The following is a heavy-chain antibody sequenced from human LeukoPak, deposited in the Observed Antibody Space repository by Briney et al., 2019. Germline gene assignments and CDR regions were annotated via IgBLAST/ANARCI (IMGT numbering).Heavy chain of an antibody. J-gene: IGHJ4*02. CDR3: ARRSGFWNGYSYYFDI. D-gene: IGHD3-3*01. CDR2: NYYSGST. CDR1: GDSISSFY. V-gene: IGHV4-59*08. Sequence: SETLSLTCTVSGDSISSFYWRWLRQPPGKGLEGLGYNYYSGSTNYNPFLKSRVNNSVDTSKKQFALELSSLTAADTAGVYLARRSGFWNGYSYYFDIWGQGTLVTVSS.